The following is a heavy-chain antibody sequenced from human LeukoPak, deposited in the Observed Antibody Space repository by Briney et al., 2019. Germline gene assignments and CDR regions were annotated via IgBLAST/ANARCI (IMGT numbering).Heavy chain of an antibody. V-gene: IGHV3-74*01. Sequence: GGSLRLSCAASGFTFNTYWMHWVRQAPGKGLVWVAHINSDGSNTNYADSVKGRFTISRDNAKNTPYLQMNSLRAEDTAVYYCARDPLRSGTYWGQGTLVTVSS. CDR3: ARDPLRSGTY. J-gene: IGHJ4*02. D-gene: IGHD1-26*01. CDR2: INSDGSNT. CDR1: GFTFNTYW.